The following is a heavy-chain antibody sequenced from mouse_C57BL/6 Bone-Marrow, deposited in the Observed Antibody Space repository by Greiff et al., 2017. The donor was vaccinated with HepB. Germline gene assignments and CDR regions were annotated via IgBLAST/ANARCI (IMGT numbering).Heavy chain of an antibody. CDR3: ARRAFYYGSYGFAY. J-gene: IGHJ3*01. CDR2: ISNGGGST. CDR1: GFTFSDYY. V-gene: IGHV5-12*01. Sequence: EVQGVESGGGLVQPGGSLKLSCAASGFTFSDYYMYWVRQTPEKRLEWVAYISNGGGSTNYPDTVKGRFTISRDNANNTLYLQMSRLKSEDTAMYYCARRAFYYGSYGFAYWGQGTLVTVSA. D-gene: IGHD2-1*01.